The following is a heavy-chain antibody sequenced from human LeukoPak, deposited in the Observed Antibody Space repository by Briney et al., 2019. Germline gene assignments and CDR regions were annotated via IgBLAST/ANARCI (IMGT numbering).Heavy chain of an antibody. V-gene: IGHV3-48*03. CDR2: ISSSGSTI. Sequence: GGSLRLSCAASGFTFSSYEMNWVRQAPGKGLEWVSYISSSGSTIYYADSVKGRFTISRDNAKNSLYLLMNSLRAEDTAVYYCARVSGWYGMDVWGQGTTVTVSS. J-gene: IGHJ6*02. D-gene: IGHD6-19*01. CDR3: ARVSGWYGMDV. CDR1: GFTFSSYE.